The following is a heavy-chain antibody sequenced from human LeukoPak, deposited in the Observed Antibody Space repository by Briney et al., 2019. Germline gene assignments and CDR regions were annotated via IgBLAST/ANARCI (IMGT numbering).Heavy chain of an antibody. V-gene: IGHV3-23*01. J-gene: IGHJ4*02. CDR3: AKWGDYDILTGYYVSDF. CDR2: ITGSGDTT. D-gene: IGHD3-9*01. Sequence: GASLRLSCAASGFIFRNYAMSWVRQAPGKGLEWVSAITGSGDTTYYADSVKGRFTISRDNSKNTLYAEMNTLRAEDTAVYYCAKWGDYDILTGYYVSDFWGQGTLVTLSS. CDR1: GFIFRNYA.